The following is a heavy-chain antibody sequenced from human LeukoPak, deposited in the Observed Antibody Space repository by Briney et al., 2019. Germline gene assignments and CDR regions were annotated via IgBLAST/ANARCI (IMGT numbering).Heavy chain of an antibody. J-gene: IGHJ4*02. CDR2: IIPIFGTA. CDR1: GGTFSIYA. D-gene: IGHD2-2*01. Sequence: ASVKVSCKASGGTFSIYAISWVRQAPGQGLEWMGGIIPIFGTANYAQKFQGRVTITADESTSTAYMELSSLRSEDTAVYYCAAVVPAVMGYFDYWGQGTLVTVSS. CDR3: AAVVPAVMGYFDY. V-gene: IGHV1-69*13.